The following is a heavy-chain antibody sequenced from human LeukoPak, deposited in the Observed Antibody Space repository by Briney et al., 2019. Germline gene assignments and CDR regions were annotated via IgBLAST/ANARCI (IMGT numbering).Heavy chain of an antibody. J-gene: IGHJ4*02. Sequence: GGSLRLSCAASGFTFSSYGMHWVRQAPGKGLEWVAVTWYDGSNKYYADSVKGRFTISRDNSKNTLYLQMNSLRAEDTAVYYCARDMSDSSGWLLFDYWGQGTLVTVSS. D-gene: IGHD6-19*01. V-gene: IGHV3-33*01. CDR2: TWYDGSNK. CDR3: ARDMSDSSGWLLFDY. CDR1: GFTFSSYG.